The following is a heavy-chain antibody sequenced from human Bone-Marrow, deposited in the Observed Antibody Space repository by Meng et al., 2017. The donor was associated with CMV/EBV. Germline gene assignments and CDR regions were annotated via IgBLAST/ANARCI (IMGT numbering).Heavy chain of an antibody. D-gene: IGHD3-16*01. V-gene: IGHV3-30*04. CDR1: GINFNHYS. J-gene: IGHJ4*02. CDR2: ISNGGSGD. CDR3: AREPTFGPTTYYFDY. Sequence: GESLKISCAASGINFNHYSIHWVRQAPGRGLEWVAVISNGGSGDYYAESVEGRFSVSKDNSKNTLYLQMNGLSGDDTAVYYCAREPTFGPTTYYFDYWGQGTLVTVSS.